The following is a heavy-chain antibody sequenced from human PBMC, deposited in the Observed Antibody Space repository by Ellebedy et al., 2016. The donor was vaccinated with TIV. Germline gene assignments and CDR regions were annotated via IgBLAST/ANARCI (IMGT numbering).Heavy chain of an antibody. CDR1: CFTFSNAW. D-gene: IGHD2-21*02. CDR3: TTVWVVTAYRPRNYGMDV. Sequence: GESLKISCAASCFTFSNAWMNWVRQAPGKGLEWVGRIKSKTDGGTTDYAAPVKGRFTISRDDSKNTLYLKMNSLKTEDTAVYYCTTVWVVTAYRPRNYGMDVWGQGTTVTVSS. CDR2: IKSKTDGGTT. J-gene: IGHJ6*02. V-gene: IGHV3-15*07.